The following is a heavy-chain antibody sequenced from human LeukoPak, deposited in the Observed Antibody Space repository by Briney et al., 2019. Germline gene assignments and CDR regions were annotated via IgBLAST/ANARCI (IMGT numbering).Heavy chain of an antibody. CDR1: GFTFSSYT. V-gene: IGHV3-30-3*01. CDR3: ARGFAGAWTPNALDI. Sequence: GGPLRLSCAASGFTFSSYTIHWVRQAPGKGLEGVAVISYDGCNKYFADSVKGRFTISRDNSKTTLYLQMNSLRAEDTAVYYCARGFAGAWTPNALDIWGQGTMVTVSS. J-gene: IGHJ3*02. D-gene: IGHD1-26*01. CDR2: ISYDGCNK.